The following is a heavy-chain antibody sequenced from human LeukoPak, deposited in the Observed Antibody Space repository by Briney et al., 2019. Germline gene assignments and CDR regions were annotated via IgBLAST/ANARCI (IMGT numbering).Heavy chain of an antibody. CDR1: AYSINTDYY. V-gene: IGHV4-38-2*02. D-gene: IGHD1-26*01. CDR3: ANIPGRYTPPAN. Sequence: PSETLSLTYTFSAYSINTDYYWGWVRQPPGKGLEWIGSISHTGNTYYSPSLASRVTISIDTSKNHFSLKLSSVTAADTAVYYCANIPGRYTPPANWGQGTLVTVSS. J-gene: IGHJ4*02. CDR2: ISHTGNT.